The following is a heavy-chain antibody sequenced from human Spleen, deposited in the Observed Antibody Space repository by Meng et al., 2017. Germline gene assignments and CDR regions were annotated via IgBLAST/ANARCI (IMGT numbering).Heavy chain of an antibody. CDR1: GFTFSSYA. V-gene: IGHV3-21*01. J-gene: IGHJ4*02. Sequence: VRRVESGGGVVQPGGPLRLSCAASGFTFSSYAMNWVRQAPGKGLEWVSCISSSSTYVYYADSVKGRFTISRDNAKNSLSLQMNSLRAEDTAVYYCARDGVPPPSDYWGQGTLVTVSS. CDR3: ARDGVPPPSDY. D-gene: IGHD3-3*01. CDR2: ISSSSTYV.